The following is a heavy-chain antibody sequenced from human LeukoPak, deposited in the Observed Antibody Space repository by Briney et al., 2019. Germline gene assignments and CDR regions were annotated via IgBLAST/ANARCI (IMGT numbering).Heavy chain of an antibody. Sequence: KPSETLSLTCTVSGGSISSYYWSWIRQPPGKGLEWIGYIYYSGSTNYNPSLKSRVTISVDTSKNQFSLKLSSVTAADTAVYYCARRLPTAVAPFDYWGQGTLVTVSS. CDR2: IYYSGST. CDR1: GGSISSYY. V-gene: IGHV4-59*01. D-gene: IGHD6-19*01. J-gene: IGHJ4*02. CDR3: ARRLPTAVAPFDY.